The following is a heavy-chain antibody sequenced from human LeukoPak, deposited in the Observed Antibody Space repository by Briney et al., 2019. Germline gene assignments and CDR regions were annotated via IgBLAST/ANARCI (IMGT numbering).Heavy chain of an antibody. D-gene: IGHD6-13*01. J-gene: IGHJ6*03. Sequence: GGSLRLSCAASGFTFRSYAMHWVRQAPGKGLEWEAAISYDGSNKNYADSVKGRFTISRDNSKNTLYLQMNSLRAEDTALYYCAKDLIAAAGGAYYYYYYMDVWGKGTTVTVSS. CDR2: ISYDGSNK. CDR1: GFTFRSYA. V-gene: IGHV3-30*04. CDR3: AKDLIAAAGGAYYYYYYMDV.